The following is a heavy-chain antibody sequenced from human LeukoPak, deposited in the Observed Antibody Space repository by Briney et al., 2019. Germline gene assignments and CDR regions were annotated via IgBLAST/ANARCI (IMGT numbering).Heavy chain of an antibody. CDR3: AKDMSPVWSGYPRGGLDY. V-gene: IGHV3-43D*04. Sequence: GGSLRLSCVASGLTFSRDWMHWVRQAPGKGLEWVSLISWDGGSTYYADSVKGRFTISRDNSKNSLYLQMNSLRAEDTALYYCAKDMSPVWSGYPRGGLDYWGQGTLVTVSS. J-gene: IGHJ4*02. D-gene: IGHD3-3*01. CDR2: ISWDGGST. CDR1: GLTFSRDW.